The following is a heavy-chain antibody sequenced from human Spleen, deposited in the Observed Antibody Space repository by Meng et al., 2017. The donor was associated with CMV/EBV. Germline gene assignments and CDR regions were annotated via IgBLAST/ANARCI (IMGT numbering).Heavy chain of an antibody. CDR3: ARARFDH. Sequence: GSLRLSCTVSGYSITSGYYWGWIRQPPGKGLKWIGSIYHTGNTYYNPSLKSRVTISVDTSKNQFSLILSSVTAADMAVYYCARARFDHWGQGTLVTVSS. V-gene: IGHV4-38-2*02. J-gene: IGHJ4*02. CDR1: GYSITSGYY. CDR2: IYHTGNT.